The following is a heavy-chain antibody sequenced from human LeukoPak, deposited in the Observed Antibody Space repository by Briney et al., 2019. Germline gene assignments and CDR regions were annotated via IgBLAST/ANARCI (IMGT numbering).Heavy chain of an antibody. V-gene: IGHV1-69*13. CDR1: GGTFSSYA. J-gene: IGHJ4*02. CDR3: ARAESRGRPFDY. D-gene: IGHD3-10*01. Sequence: ASVKVSCKASGGTFSSYAISWVRQAPGQGLEWMGGIIPIFGTANYAQKFQGRVTITADESTSTAYMELSSLRSEDTAVYYSARAESRGRPFDYWGQGTLVTVSS. CDR2: IIPIFGTA.